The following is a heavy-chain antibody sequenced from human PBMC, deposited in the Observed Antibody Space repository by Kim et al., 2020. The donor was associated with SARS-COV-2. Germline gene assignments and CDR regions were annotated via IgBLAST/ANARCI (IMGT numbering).Heavy chain of an antibody. CDR3: SGINYGSGRGG. V-gene: IGHV4-34*01. CDR2: INHSGST. CDR1: GGSFSGYY. Sequence: SETLSLTCAVYGGSFSGYYWSWIRQPPGKGLEWIGEINHSGSTNYNPSLKSRVTISVDTSKNQFSLKLSSVTAADTAVYYCSGINYGSGRGGWGQGTLVT. D-gene: IGHD3-10*01. J-gene: IGHJ4*02.